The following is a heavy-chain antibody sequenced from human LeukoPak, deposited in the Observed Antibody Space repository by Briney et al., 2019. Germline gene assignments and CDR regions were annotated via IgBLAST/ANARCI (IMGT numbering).Heavy chain of an antibody. V-gene: IGHV4-38-2*02. CDR2: IYHSGST. D-gene: IGHD6-19*01. J-gene: IGHJ6*03. CDR3: ARDFVGGPPQPNSSGWPQVIYMDV. Sequence: PSETLSLTCTVSGYSISSGYYWGWIRQPPGKGLEWIGSIYHSGSTNYNPSLKSRVTISVDTSKNQFSLKLSSVTAADTAVYYCARDFVGGPPQPNSSGWPQVIYMDVWGKGTTVTISS. CDR1: GYSISSGYY.